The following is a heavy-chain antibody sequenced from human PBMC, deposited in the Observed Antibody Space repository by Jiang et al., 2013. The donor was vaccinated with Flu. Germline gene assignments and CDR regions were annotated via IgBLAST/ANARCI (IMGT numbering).Heavy chain of an antibody. D-gene: IGHD3-3*01. CDR2: INSDGSST. Sequence: ASGFTFSSYWMHWVRQAPGKGLVWVSRINSDGSSTSYADSVKGRFTISRDNAKNTLYLQMNSLRAEDTAVYYCARGPDYDFWSGVDYYYYMDVWGKGTTVTVSS. J-gene: IGHJ6*03. CDR3: ARGPDYDFWSGVDYYYYMDV. V-gene: IGHV3-74*01. CDR1: GFTFSSYW.